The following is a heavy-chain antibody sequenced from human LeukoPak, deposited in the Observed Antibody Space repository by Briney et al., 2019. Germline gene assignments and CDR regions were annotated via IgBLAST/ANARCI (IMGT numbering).Heavy chain of an antibody. CDR2: IYTSGST. J-gene: IGHJ5*02. D-gene: IGHD3-22*01. CDR3: ARLVVITTFDWFDP. CDR1: GGSISSYY. Sequence: SETLSLTCTVSGGSISSYYWSWIRQPAGKGLEWIGRIYTSGSTNYNPSLKSRDTMSVDTSKNQFSLKLTSVTAADTAVYYCARLVVITTFDWFDPWGQGTLVTVSS. V-gene: IGHV4-4*07.